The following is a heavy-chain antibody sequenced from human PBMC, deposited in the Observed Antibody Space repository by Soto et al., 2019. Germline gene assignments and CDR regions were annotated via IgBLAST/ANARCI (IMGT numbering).Heavy chain of an antibody. Sequence: ASLKVSCETSGYTFTVYVIGCVRPAPGQGLEWMGWVSAYNGNTNYAQKLQGRVTMTTDTSTSTAYMELRSLRSDDTAVYYCARATSILRFLELSNGHFDYWGQGTLVTVSS. CDR2: VSAYNGNT. CDR1: GYTFTVYV. CDR3: ARATSILRFLELSNGHFDY. J-gene: IGHJ4*02. V-gene: IGHV1-18*01. D-gene: IGHD3-3*01.